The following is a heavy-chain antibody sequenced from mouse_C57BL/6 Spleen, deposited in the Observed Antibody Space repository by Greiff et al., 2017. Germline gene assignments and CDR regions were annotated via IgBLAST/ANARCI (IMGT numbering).Heavy chain of an antibody. Sequence: EVQLQESGPGLVKPSQSLSLTCSVTGYSITSGYYWNWIRQFPGNKLEWMGYISYDGSNNYNPSLKNRISITRDTSKNQFFLKLNSVTTEDTATYYCARFTTVVAPLFDYWGQGTTLTVSS. CDR1: GYSITSGYY. V-gene: IGHV3-6*01. CDR3: ARFTTVVAPLFDY. D-gene: IGHD1-1*01. J-gene: IGHJ2*01. CDR2: ISYDGSN.